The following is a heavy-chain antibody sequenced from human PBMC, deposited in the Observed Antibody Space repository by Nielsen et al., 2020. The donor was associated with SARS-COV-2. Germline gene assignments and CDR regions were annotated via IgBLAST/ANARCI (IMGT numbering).Heavy chain of an antibody. V-gene: IGHV1-3*01. CDR2: INGGDGNT. J-gene: IGHJ4*02. CDR1: GYTFSHYS. Sequence: ASVKVSCKASGYTFSHYSLHWVRQAPGQGLQWMGWINGGDGNTKYSQEFQGGLTITRDTSASTVYMALSSLRSEDTAIYYCASRIVAAFDFWGQGTLLAVSS. D-gene: IGHD1-26*01. CDR3: ASRIVAAFDF.